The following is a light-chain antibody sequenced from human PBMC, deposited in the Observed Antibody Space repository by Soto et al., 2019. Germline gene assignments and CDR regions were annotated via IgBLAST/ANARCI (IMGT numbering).Light chain of an antibody. Sequence: EIVLTQSPGTLSLSPGERVTLSCRASQSVTSSYLAWYQQRPGQAPRLLIYGASSRAAGIPDRFSGSGSGTDFTLTISRLEPADFAVYYCQQRSNWPLTFGGGTKVDIK. J-gene: IGKJ4*01. CDR2: GAS. CDR1: QSVTSSY. V-gene: IGKV3D-20*02. CDR3: QQRSNWPLT.